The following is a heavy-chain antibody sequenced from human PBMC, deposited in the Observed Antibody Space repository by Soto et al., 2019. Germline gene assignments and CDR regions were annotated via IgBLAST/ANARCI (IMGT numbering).Heavy chain of an antibody. V-gene: IGHV3-7*02. J-gene: IGHJ4*02. Sequence: HPGGSLRLSCAASGFTFSSYWMSWVRQAPGKGLEWVANIKQDGSEKHYVDSVKGRFTISRDNAKNSLYLQMNSLRSEDTAVYYCARVYVTAMLFDYWGQGTLVTVSS. CDR2: IKQDGSEK. D-gene: IGHD2-21*02. CDR3: ARVYVTAMLFDY. CDR1: GFTFSSYW.